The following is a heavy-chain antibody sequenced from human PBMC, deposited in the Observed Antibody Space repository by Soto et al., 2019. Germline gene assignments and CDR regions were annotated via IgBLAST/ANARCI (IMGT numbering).Heavy chain of an antibody. D-gene: IGHD4-17*01. CDR3: VRGDYGHYVNGMDV. V-gene: IGHV4-31*03. CDR1: GGSISSGGYY. Sequence: PSETLSLTCTVSGGSISSGGYYWSWIRQHPGKGLEWIGYICYSGSTYYNPSLKSRVTISVDTSKNQFSLKLSSVTAADTAVYYCVRGDYGHYVNGMDVRGQGTTVTVSS. CDR2: ICYSGST. J-gene: IGHJ6*02.